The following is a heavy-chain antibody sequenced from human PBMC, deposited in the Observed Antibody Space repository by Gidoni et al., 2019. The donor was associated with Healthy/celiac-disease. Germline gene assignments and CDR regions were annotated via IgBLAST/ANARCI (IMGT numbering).Heavy chain of an antibody. CDR1: GFPFSSYA. D-gene: IGHD3-10*01. J-gene: IGHJ5*02. CDR2: ISYDGSNK. CDR3: ARDRDLDGSGVWWFDP. V-gene: IGHV3-30-3*01. Sequence: QVQLVESGGGVVQPGRSLRRSCAAAGFPFSSYAMHWVRQAPGTGLEWVAVISYDGSNKYYADSVKGRFTISRDNSKNTLYLQMNSLRAEDTAVYYCARDRDLDGSGVWWFDPWGQGTLVTVSS.